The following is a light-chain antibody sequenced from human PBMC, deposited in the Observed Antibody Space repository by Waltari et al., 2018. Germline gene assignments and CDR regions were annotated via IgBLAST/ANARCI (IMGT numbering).Light chain of an antibody. CDR3: TSFTNTNTWV. CDR1: SSDIGAYDR. J-gene: IGLJ3*02. V-gene: IGLV2-14*01. CDR2: EVT. Sequence: QSALTQPASVSGSPGQSITISCTGASSDIGAYDRVSWCQQHPGKAPKLIIFEVTNRPSGVSNRFSGSKSGNTASLTISGLQAEDEGDYFCTSFTNTNTWVFGGGTKLTVL.